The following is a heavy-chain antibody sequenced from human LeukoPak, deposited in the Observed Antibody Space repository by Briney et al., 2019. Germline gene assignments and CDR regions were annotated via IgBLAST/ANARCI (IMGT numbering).Heavy chain of an antibody. CDR3: AKEEGGDRYSNYGY. Sequence: PGGSLRLSCAASGFTFSDYYMSWIRQAPGKGLEWVSGISAGGAGTYYADSVKGRFTIFRDNSKNTLYLQMNSLRAEDTAVYYCAKEEGGDRYSNYGYWGQGTLVTVSS. D-gene: IGHD4-11*01. CDR2: ISAGGAGT. V-gene: IGHV3-23*01. J-gene: IGHJ4*02. CDR1: GFTFSDYY.